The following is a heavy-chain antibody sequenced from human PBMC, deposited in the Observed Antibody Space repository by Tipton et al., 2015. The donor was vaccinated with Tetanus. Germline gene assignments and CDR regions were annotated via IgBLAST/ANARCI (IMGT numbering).Heavy chain of an antibody. CDR1: GFTFSSYW. D-gene: IGHD3-9*01. Sequence: GSLRLSCAASGFTFSSYWMHWVRQAPGKGLVWVSRINSDGSSTSYADSVKGRFTISRDNAKNSLYLQMNSLRAEDTAVYYCAREAEWDILTGPDPYYYYGMDVWGQGTTVTVSS. J-gene: IGHJ6*02. CDR2: INSDGSST. V-gene: IGHV3-74*01. CDR3: AREAEWDILTGPDPYYYYGMDV.